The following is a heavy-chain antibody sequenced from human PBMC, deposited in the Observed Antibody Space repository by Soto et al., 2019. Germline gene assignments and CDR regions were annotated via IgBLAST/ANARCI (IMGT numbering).Heavy chain of an antibody. V-gene: IGHV4-30-2*01. CDR1: GGSISSGGYS. CDR2: IYHSGST. D-gene: IGHD3-10*01. Sequence: QLQLQESGSGLVKPSQTLSLTCAVSGGSISSGGYSWSWIRQPPGKGLECIGYIYHSGSTYYNPSLKTRVTLSVDRSKNQFSLKLSSVTAADTAVYYCASRPPYYYGSGSYGFDPWGQGTLVTVSS. CDR3: ASRPPYYYGSGSYGFDP. J-gene: IGHJ5*02.